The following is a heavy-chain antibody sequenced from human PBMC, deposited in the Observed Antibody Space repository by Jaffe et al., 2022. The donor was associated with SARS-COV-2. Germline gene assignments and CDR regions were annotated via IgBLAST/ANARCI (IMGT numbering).Heavy chain of an antibody. CDR2: INPNSGGT. J-gene: IGHJ4*02. V-gene: IGHV1-2*06. CDR1: GYTFTGYY. CDR3: ARKGGMITFGGVTNRAFDY. D-gene: IGHD3-16*01. Sequence: QVQLVQSGAEVKKPGASVKVSCKASGYTFTGYYMHWVRQAPGQGLEWMGRINPNSGGTNYAQKFQGRVTMTRDTSISTAYMELSRLRSDDTAVYYCARKGGMITFGGVTNRAFDYWGQGTLVTVSS.